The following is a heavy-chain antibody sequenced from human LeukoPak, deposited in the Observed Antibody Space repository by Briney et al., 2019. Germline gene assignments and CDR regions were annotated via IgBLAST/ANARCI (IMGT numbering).Heavy chain of an antibody. CDR3: ARVTTTVAGPGWYFDY. Sequence: ASVKVSCKASGGTFSSYAISWVRQAPGQGLEWMGRIIPIFGTANYAQKFQGRVTITADKSTSTAYMELSSLRSEDTAVYYCARVTTTVAGPGWYFDYWGQGTLVTVSS. D-gene: IGHD6-19*01. CDR1: GGTFSSYA. V-gene: IGHV1-69*06. CDR2: IIPIFGTA. J-gene: IGHJ4*02.